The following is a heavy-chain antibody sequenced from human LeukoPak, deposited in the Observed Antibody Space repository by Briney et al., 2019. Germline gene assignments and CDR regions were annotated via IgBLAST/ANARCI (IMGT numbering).Heavy chain of an antibody. V-gene: IGHV3-21*01. D-gene: IGHD3-22*01. CDR3: ARVIGNYDSSGYYSD. CDR1: GFTFSSYS. CDR2: ISSSSSYK. Sequence: NPGGSLRLSCAASGFTFSSYSMNWVRQAPGKGLEWVSAISSSSSYKFYADSVKGRFTISRDNAKNSLYLQMNSLIAEDTAVYYCARVIGNYDSSGYYSDWGQGTLVTVSS. J-gene: IGHJ4*02.